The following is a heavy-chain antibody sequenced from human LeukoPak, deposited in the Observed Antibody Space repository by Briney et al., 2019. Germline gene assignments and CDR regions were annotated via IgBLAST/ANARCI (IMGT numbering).Heavy chain of an antibody. Sequence: GGSLRLSCTASGFTFGDYSMNWVRQAPGKGLEWVGFIRSKAYGGTTEYAASVKGRFTISRDDSKNTAYLQMNSLKTEDTAVYYCTRGRRATHDYWGQGTLVTVSS. D-gene: IGHD1-26*01. J-gene: IGHJ4*02. CDR3: TRGRRATHDY. V-gene: IGHV3-49*04. CDR2: IRSKAYGGTT. CDR1: GFTFGDYS.